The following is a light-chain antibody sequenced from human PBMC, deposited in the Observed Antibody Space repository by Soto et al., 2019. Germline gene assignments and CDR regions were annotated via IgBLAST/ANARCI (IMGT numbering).Light chain of an antibody. Sequence: ETVLTQSPGTLSLSPGERASLSCRASSTVDSIYLAWYQQKPGQAPRLLIYGATTRATGIPDRFSGSGSGTDFTLAISRLEPEDFTVCHWQDSGSSSTSGCGTQVESK. CDR2: GAT. J-gene: IGKJ4*01. CDR3: QDSGSSST. CDR1: STVDSIY. V-gene: IGKV3-20*01.